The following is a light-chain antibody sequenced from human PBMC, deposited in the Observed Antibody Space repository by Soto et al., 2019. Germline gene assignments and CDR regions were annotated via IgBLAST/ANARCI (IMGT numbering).Light chain of an antibody. CDR2: EVS. V-gene: IGLV2-14*01. CDR3: QSYDSSLSGYAV. Sequence: QSALTQPASVSGSPGQSITISCTGTSHDIGGYKYVSWYQQHPGKAPKLMIYEVSNRPSGVPDRFSGSKSGTSASLAITGLQAEDEADYYCQSYDSSLSGYAVFGGGTQLTVL. J-gene: IGLJ7*01. CDR1: SHDIGGYKY.